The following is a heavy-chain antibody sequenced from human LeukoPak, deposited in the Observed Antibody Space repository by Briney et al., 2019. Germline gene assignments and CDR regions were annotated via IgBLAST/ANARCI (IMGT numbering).Heavy chain of an antibody. CDR3: ARDQYGDGDYYPDAFDI. J-gene: IGHJ3*02. V-gene: IGHV1-18*01. CDR2: ISAYNGNT. D-gene: IGHD4-17*01. CDR1: GYTFTSYG. Sequence: ASVKVSCKASGYTFTSYGISWVRQAPGQGLEWMGWISAYNGNTNYAQKLQGRVTMTTDTSTSTAYMELRSLRSDDTAVYYCARDQYGDGDYYPDAFDIWGQGTMVTVSS.